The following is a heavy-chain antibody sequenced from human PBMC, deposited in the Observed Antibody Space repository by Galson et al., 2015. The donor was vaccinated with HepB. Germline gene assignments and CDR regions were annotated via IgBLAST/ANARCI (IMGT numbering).Heavy chain of an antibody. J-gene: IGHJ4*02. Sequence: SLRLSCAASGFTFSSYGMHWVRQAPGKGLEWVAVISYDGSNKYYADSVKGRFTISRDNSKNTLYLQMNSLRAEDTAVYYCASGGLQYFDYWGQGTLVTVSS. D-gene: IGHD4-11*01. V-gene: IGHV3-30*03. CDR1: GFTFSSYG. CDR3: ASGGLQYFDY. CDR2: ISYDGSNK.